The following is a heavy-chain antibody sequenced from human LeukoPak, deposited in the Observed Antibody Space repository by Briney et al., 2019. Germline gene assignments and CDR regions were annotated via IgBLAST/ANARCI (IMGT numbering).Heavy chain of an antibody. V-gene: IGHV3-64*01. CDR1: GFTFSSYA. J-gene: IGHJ4*02. Sequence: GGSLRLSCAASGFTFSSYAMHWVRQAPGKGLEYVSAISSNGGSTYYANSVKGRLTISRDNSKNTLYLQMGSLRAEDMAVYYCARDGGGDGYNLYYFDYWGQGTLVTVSS. CDR3: ARDGGGDGYNLYYFDY. D-gene: IGHD5-24*01. CDR2: ISSNGGST.